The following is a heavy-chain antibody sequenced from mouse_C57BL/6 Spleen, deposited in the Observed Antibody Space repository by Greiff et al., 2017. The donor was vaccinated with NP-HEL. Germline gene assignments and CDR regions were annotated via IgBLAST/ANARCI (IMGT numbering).Heavy chain of an antibody. Sequence: QVQLQQSGPELVKPGASLKISYKASGYTFTDYYINWVKQRPGQGLEWIGWIFPGSGSTYYNEKFKGKATLTVDKSSSTAYMLLSSLTSEDSAVYFCARSGYSNLYAMDYWGQGTSVTVSS. CDR1: GYTFTDYY. D-gene: IGHD2-5*01. CDR3: ARSGYSNLYAMDY. CDR2: IFPGSGST. V-gene: IGHV1-75*01. J-gene: IGHJ4*01.